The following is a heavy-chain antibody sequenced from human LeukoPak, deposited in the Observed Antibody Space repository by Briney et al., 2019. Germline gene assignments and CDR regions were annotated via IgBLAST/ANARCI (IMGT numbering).Heavy chain of an antibody. D-gene: IGHD3-10*01. Sequence: GGSLRLSCTPSGFTFGDYAMSWARQAPGKGLEWVGFIRSKAYGGTTEYAASVKGRFTISRDDSKSIAYLQMNSLKTEDTAVYYCTRSLVRGDSTYYFDYWGQGTLVTVSS. CDR2: IRSKAYGGTT. V-gene: IGHV3-49*04. J-gene: IGHJ4*02. CDR3: TRSLVRGDSTYYFDY. CDR1: GFTFGDYA.